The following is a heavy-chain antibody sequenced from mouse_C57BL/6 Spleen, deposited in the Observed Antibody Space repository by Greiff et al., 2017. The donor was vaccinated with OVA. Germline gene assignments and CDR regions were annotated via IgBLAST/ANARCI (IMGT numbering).Heavy chain of an antibody. Sequence: QVQLQQPGAELVMPGASVKLSCKASGYTFTSYWMHWVKQRPGQGLEWIGEIDPSDSYTNYNQKFKGKSTLTVDKSSSTAYMQLSSLTSEDSAVYYCAIDYYGSRRAMDYWGQGTSVTVSS. CDR3: AIDYYGSRRAMDY. V-gene: IGHV1-69*01. J-gene: IGHJ4*01. CDR2: IDPSDSYT. D-gene: IGHD1-1*01. CDR1: GYTFTSYW.